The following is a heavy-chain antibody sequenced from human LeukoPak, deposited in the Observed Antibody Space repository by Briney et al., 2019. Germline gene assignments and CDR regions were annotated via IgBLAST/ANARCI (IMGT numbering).Heavy chain of an antibody. D-gene: IGHD3-10*01. CDR2: MNPNSGNT. CDR1: GYTFTSYD. Sequence: ASVKVSCKASGYTFTSYDINWVRQATGQGLEWMGWMNPNSGNTGYAQKFQGRVTMTRNTSISTAYMELSSLRSEDTAVYYCARGAVLLWFGEGKNYSDYWGQGTLITVSS. J-gene: IGHJ4*02. CDR3: ARGAVLLWFGEGKNYSDY. V-gene: IGHV1-8*01.